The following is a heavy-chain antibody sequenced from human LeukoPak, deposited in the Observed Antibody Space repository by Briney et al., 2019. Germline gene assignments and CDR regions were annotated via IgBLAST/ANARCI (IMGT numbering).Heavy chain of an antibody. Sequence: GGSLRLSCAASGFTVSSNYMSWVRQAPGKGLEWVSVIYSGGSTYYADSVKGRFTISRGNSKNTLYLQMNSLRAEDTAVYYCAREKYPYGMDVWGQGTTVTVSS. CDR2: IYSGGST. J-gene: IGHJ6*02. CDR3: AREKYPYGMDV. CDR1: GFTVSSNY. V-gene: IGHV3-66*01. D-gene: IGHD2-2*01.